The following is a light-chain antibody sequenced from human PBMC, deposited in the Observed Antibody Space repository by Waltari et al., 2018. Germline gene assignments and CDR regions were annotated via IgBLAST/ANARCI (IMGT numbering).Light chain of an antibody. CDR3: QKADSFPPYT. Sequence: DIQMTQSPSSVSASVGDTVTITCRASQDINNWLAWFQQKPGKTPKLLISAASSLRSGVPSRFSVSGFGTDFTLTISNLQPEDFAIYYCQKADSFPPYTFGQGTKVEIQ. V-gene: IGKV1-12*01. CDR2: AAS. CDR1: QDINNW. J-gene: IGKJ2*01.